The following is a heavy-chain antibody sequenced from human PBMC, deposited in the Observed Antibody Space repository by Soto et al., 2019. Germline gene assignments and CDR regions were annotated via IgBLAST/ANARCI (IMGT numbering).Heavy chain of an antibody. J-gene: IGHJ3*02. V-gene: IGHV1-69*13. D-gene: IGHD5-18*01. Sequence: ASVKVSCKASGGTFSSYAISWVRQAPGQGLEWMGGIIPIFGTANYAQKFQGRVTITADESTSTAYMELSSLRSEDTAVYYCARGPTHSYGYGAFDIWGKGTMVTVSS. CDR1: GGTFSSYA. CDR3: ARGPTHSYGYGAFDI. CDR2: IIPIFGTA.